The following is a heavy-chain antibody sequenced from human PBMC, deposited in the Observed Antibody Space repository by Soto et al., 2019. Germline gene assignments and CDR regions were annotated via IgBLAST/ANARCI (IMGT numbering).Heavy chain of an antibody. V-gene: IGHV4-31*03. CDR2: IYYTGST. CDR1: GGSIRSGGYY. Sequence: QVQLQESGPGLVKPSQTLSLTCTVSGGSIRSGGYYWSWIRQHPGKGLEWFGYIYYTGSTYYNPSLKSRVTISVDTSKNQFPLKLSSVTAADTAVYYCATVEDCGGDCPIEAFEIWGQGTMVTVSS. J-gene: IGHJ3*02. CDR3: ATVEDCGGDCPIEAFEI. D-gene: IGHD2-21*02.